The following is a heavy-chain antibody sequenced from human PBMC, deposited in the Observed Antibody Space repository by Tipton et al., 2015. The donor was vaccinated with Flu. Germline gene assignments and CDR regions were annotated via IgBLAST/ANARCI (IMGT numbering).Heavy chain of an antibody. D-gene: IGHD3-10*01. CDR3: ATTTYYYGSGSHDY. V-gene: IGHV4-38-2*01. CDR2: VYHGGTT. J-gene: IGHJ4*02. CDR1: GFTFSSFSM. Sequence: LRLSCAASGFTFSSFSMNWVRQAPGKGLEWIGCVYHGGTTYYNPSLKSRVAISLDTLKNQFSLKLTSVTAADTAVYYCATTTYYYGSGSHDYWGQGTLVTVSS.